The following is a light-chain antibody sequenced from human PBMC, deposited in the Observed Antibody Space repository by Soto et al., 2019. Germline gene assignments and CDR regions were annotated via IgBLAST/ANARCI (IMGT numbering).Light chain of an antibody. Sequence: DIQMTQSPSTLSASVGDRVTITCRASQSISSWLAWYQQKPGKAPKLLIYKASTLKSGVPSRFSGSGSGTECTLTISSLQPDDVATYYCQHYNSYSEAFGQGTKVDI. V-gene: IGKV1-5*03. CDR2: KAS. J-gene: IGKJ1*01. CDR3: QHYNSYSEA. CDR1: QSISSW.